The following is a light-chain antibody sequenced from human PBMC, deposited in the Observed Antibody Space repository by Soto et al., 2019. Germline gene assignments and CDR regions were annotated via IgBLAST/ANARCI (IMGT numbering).Light chain of an antibody. CDR3: CSYRSGNTYV. Sequence: QSVLTQPPSVSGSPGQSVTISCTRTSSDVGSYNRVSWYQQAPGTVPKVMIYEVTNRPSGVPDRFSGSKSGNTASLTISGLQAEDEADYYCCSYRSGNTYVFGTGTKVTVL. CDR1: SSDVGSYNR. V-gene: IGLV2-18*02. J-gene: IGLJ1*01. CDR2: EVT.